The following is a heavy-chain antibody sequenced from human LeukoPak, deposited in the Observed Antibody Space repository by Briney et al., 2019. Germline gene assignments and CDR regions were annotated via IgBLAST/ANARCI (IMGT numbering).Heavy chain of an antibody. CDR2: ISYDGSNK. CDR1: GFTFSSYA. D-gene: IGHD1-14*01. Sequence: GRSLRLSCAASGFTFSSYAMHWVRQAPGKGLEWVAVISYDGSNKYYADSVKGRFTISRDNSKNTLYLQMNSLRAEGMAVYYCASRLTTTDPWGQGTLVTVSS. CDR3: ASRLTTTDP. J-gene: IGHJ5*02. V-gene: IGHV3-30-3*01.